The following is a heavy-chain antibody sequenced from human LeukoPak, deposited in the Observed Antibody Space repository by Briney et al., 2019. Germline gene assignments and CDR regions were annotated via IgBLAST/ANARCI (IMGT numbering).Heavy chain of an antibody. V-gene: IGHV1-24*01. J-gene: IGHJ3*02. CDR2: FDPEDGET. CDR1: GYTLTELS. D-gene: IGHD3-22*01. Sequence: ASVKVSCKVSGYTLTELSMHWVRQAPGKGLEWMGGFDPEDGETIYAQKFQGRVTVTEDTSTDTAYMELSSLRSEDTAVYYCATGSGYYYGAAFDIWGQGTMVTVSS. CDR3: ATGSGYYYGAAFDI.